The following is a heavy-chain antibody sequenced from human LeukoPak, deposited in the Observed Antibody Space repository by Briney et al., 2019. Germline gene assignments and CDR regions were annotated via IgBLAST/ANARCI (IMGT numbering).Heavy chain of an antibody. J-gene: IGHJ4*02. D-gene: IGHD3/OR15-3a*01. V-gene: IGHV4-31*03. CDR2: ISHSGST. CDR1: GGSISSGGDY. CDR3: ARDRFGLRYFDY. Sequence: SETLSLTCTVSGGSISSGGDYWTWIRQHPGKGLEWIGYISHSGSTYYNPSLESRVTLSVDTSKNQFSLKLSSVTAADAALYYCARDRFGLRYFDYWGQGTLVTVSS.